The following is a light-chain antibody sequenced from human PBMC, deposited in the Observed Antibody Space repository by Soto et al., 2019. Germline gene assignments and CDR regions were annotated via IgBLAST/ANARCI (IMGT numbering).Light chain of an antibody. Sequence: VWRQCPATRSLSCRERVNLSLSSILNFNNYLAWYPPKPGQAPRLLIYDASNRATGIPARFSGSGSGTDFTLSISRLEPVDFAVYVCQQRQYWPPIIFGAGTRREIK. CDR2: DAS. CDR3: QQRQYWPPII. J-gene: IGKJ5*01. CDR1: LNFNNY. V-gene: IGKV3-11*01.